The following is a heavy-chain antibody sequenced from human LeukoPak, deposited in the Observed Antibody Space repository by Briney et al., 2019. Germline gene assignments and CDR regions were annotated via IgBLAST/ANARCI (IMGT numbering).Heavy chain of an antibody. CDR1: GFTFSNAW. J-gene: IGHJ4*02. V-gene: IGHV3-15*01. D-gene: IGHD6-6*01. Sequence: GGSLRLSCAASGFTFSNAWMTWVRQAPGEGLEWVGRIKRKTDGGTTDYAALVKGRFTISRDDSKNTLYLQMNSLRTEDTAMYYCTSTLGYWGQGTLVTVSS. CDR2: IKRKTDGGTT. CDR3: TSTLGY.